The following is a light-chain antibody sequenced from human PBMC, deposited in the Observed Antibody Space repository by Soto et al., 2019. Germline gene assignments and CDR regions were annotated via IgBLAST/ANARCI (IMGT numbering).Light chain of an antibody. J-gene: IGKJ4*01. CDR2: GAF. Sequence: DIQMTQSPSAPSASVGDRVTITCRASQSISGYLTWFQQKPGKAPKLLIHGAFRLRSGVPSRFSGSGSGTDFTLTISSLQPEDFATYYCQQTFKTPLTFGGGTKVDIK. CDR3: QQTFKTPLT. V-gene: IGKV1-39*01. CDR1: QSISGY.